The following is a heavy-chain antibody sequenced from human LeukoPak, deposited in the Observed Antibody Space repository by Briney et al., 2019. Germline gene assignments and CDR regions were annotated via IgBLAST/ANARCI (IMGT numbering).Heavy chain of an antibody. D-gene: IGHD1-1*01. CDR2: IYYSGST. V-gene: IGHV4-31*03. CDR3: ARCLSTGIIDY. CDR1: GGSISKGGYY. Sequence: SETLSLTCTVSGGSISKGGYYWSGIRQHPGKGLEWIGYIYYSGSTYYNPSLKSRVTISVDTSKNQFSLKLSSVTAADTAVYYCARCLSTGIIDYRGPGTKVTVSS. J-gene: IGHJ4*02.